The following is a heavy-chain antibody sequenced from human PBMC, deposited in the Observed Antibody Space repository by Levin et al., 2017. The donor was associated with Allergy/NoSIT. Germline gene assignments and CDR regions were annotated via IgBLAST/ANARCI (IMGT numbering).Heavy chain of an antibody. CDR1: GYTFTGYY. D-gene: IGHD5-24*01. CDR2: IDPFSGDT. V-gene: IGHV1-2*02. CDR3: SRFPPTYPLLENPQKDFYYGLDV. J-gene: IGHJ6*02. Sequence: GESLKISCKASGYTFTGYYVHWVRQAPGQGLEWMGWIDPFSGDTNYAQKFQGKVTMTRDTMNTAYLELSRLRSDDTAVYYCSRFPPTYPLLENPQKDFYYGLDVWGQGTTVIVSS.